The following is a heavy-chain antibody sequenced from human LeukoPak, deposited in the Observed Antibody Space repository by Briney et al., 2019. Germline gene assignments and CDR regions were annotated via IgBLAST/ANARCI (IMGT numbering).Heavy chain of an antibody. D-gene: IGHD6-6*01. CDR2: VYSGGET. Sequence: GGSLRLSCSASGFTFSSDYITWGRQSPGKGLEWVSVVYSGGETYYAESVKGRFTVSRDNSKNTVYLQMNSLRAEDTAVYFCERGGIAARPSDSWGQGTLVTVSS. V-gene: IGHV3-66*01. CDR3: ERGGIAARPSDS. CDR1: GFTFSSDY. J-gene: IGHJ4*02.